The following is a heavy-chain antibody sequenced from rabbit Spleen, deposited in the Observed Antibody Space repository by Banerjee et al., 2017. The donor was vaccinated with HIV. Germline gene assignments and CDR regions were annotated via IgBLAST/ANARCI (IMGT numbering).Heavy chain of an antibody. V-gene: IGHV1S45*01. J-gene: IGHJ4*01. D-gene: IGHD7-1*01. CDR2: ISAGSSGTT. CDR1: GFSFSSNYW. CDR3: ARSYGTGNSNQYYNL. Sequence: EESGGDLVKPEGSLTLTCTASGFSFSSNYWICWVRQAPGKGLEWIACISAGSSGTTYYASWAKGRFTISKTSSTTVTLQMTSLTAADTATYFCARSYGTGNSNQYYNLWGPGTLVTVS.